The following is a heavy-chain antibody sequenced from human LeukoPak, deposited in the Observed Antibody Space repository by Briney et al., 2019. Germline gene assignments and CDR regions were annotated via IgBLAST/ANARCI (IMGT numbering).Heavy chain of an antibody. CDR3: ARDPASGDSEHDY. CDR2: IYYSGNT. D-gene: IGHD5-12*01. CDR1: GASIRSRSYY. J-gene: IGHJ4*02. Sequence: SETLSLTCTVSGASIRSRSYYWGWIRQPPGKGLEWIGSIYYSGNTYYNPSLKSRVTISLDTSKNQFSLKLSSVIAADTAVYYCARDPASGDSEHDYWGQGTLVTVSS. V-gene: IGHV4-39*07.